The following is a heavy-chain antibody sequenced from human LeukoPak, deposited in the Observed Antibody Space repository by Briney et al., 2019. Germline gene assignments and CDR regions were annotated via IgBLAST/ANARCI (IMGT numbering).Heavy chain of an antibody. CDR2: IKQDGTDK. Sequence: GGSLRLSCAASGFTFSNFWMTWVRQAPGKGLEWVANIKQDGTDKYYMDSVKGRFTISRDNAKNSLYLQMNTLRDEDTAIYYCAKGRGLEYWGQGTLVTVSS. CDR1: GFTFSNFW. CDR3: AKGRGLEY. V-gene: IGHV3-7*01. D-gene: IGHD5-24*01. J-gene: IGHJ4*02.